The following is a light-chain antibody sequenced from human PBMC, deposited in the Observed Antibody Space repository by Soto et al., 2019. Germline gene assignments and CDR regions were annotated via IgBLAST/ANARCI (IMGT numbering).Light chain of an antibody. CDR1: SSNIGNNY. V-gene: IGLV1-51*02. CDR2: ENN. CDR3: GTWDSSLSAWV. J-gene: IGLJ3*02. Sequence: QSVLTQPPSVSAAPGQKVTISCSGSSSNIGNNYVSWYQQFPGTAPKFLIYENNKRPSGIPDRFSGSKSGTSATLGITGLQTGDEADYYCGTWDSSLSAWVFGGGTKLTVL.